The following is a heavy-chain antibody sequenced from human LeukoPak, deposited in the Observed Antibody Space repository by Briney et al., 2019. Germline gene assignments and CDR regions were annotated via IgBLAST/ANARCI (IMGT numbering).Heavy chain of an antibody. D-gene: IGHD3-9*01. CDR2: ISTDNGNT. Sequence: ASVKVSCKSSGYSFTSYGINWVRQAPGQGLEWMGWISTDNGNTDYAQNLQGRVTMTTDTSTDTAYMELSSLRSEDTAVYYCATGDILTGYNYYFDYWGQGTLVTVSS. CDR1: GYSFTSYG. CDR3: ATGDILTGYNYYFDY. V-gene: IGHV1-18*04. J-gene: IGHJ4*02.